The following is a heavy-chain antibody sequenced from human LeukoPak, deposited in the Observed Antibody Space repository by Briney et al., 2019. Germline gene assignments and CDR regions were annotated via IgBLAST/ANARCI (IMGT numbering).Heavy chain of an antibody. CDR3: TRAPPYGSGWSKGVLDY. CDR1: GDSISSNNW. CDR2: IYHSGST. D-gene: IGHD6-19*01. V-gene: IGHV4-4*02. J-gene: IGHJ4*02. Sequence: ASETLSLTCAVSGDSISSNNWWSWVRQPPGKGLEWIGEIYHSGSTNYNPSLKSRVTISVDKSKNQFSLKVSSVTAADTAMYYCTRAPPYGSGWSKGVLDYWGQGTLVTVSS.